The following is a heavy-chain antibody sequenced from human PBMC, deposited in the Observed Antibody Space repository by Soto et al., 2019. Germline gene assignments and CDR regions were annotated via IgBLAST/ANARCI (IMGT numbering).Heavy chain of an antibody. Sequence: SETLSLTCAVYGFSISTSSYHWAWIRQPPGKGLEWIASIYYSGSTYYNPSLKSRATISVDTSKNQFSLKLTSVTAADTAVYYCAREYESSPTDWGQGTLVTVSS. CDR2: IYYSGST. D-gene: IGHD6-13*01. CDR1: GFSISTSSYH. J-gene: IGHJ4*02. V-gene: IGHV4-39*02. CDR3: AREYESSPTD.